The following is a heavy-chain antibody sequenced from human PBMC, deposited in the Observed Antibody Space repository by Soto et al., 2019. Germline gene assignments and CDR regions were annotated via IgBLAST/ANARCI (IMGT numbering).Heavy chain of an antibody. CDR3: AGTVISTDNFDY. D-gene: IGHD4-17*01. J-gene: IGHJ4*02. CDR1: GGSISSGGYY. CDR2: IYYSGST. Sequence: SETLSLTCTVSGGSISSGGYYWSWIRQHPGKGLEWIGYIYYSGSTYYNPSLKSRVTISVDTSKNQFSLKLSSVTAADTAVYYCAGTVISTDNFDYWGQGTLVTVSS. V-gene: IGHV4-31*03.